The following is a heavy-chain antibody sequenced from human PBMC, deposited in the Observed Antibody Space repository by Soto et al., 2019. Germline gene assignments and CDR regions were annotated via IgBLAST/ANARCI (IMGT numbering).Heavy chain of an antibody. V-gene: IGHV1-2*04. CDR3: ARAASTYYGSGSYSNAPFDY. CDR2: INPNSGGT. Sequence: ASVKVSCKASGYIFTNYYIHWVRQAPGQGLEWMGWINPNSGGTNYAQKFQGWVTMTRDTSISTAYMELSRLRSDDTAVYYCARAASTYYGSGSYSNAPFDYWGQGTLVTVSS. J-gene: IGHJ4*02. D-gene: IGHD3-10*01. CDR1: GYIFTNYY.